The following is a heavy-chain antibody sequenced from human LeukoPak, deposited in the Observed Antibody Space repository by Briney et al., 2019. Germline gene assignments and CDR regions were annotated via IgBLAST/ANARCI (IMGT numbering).Heavy chain of an antibody. J-gene: IGHJ4*02. V-gene: IGHV1-18*01. CDR3: ARGEYYYDSSGYSD. Sequence: ASVKVSCKASGYTFTIYGVSWVRQAPGQGLEWMGWISAYNGNTNYAQKLQGRVTMTTDTSTRTVYMELRSLRSDDTAVYYCARGEYYYDSSGYSDWGQGTLVTVSS. CDR1: GYTFTIYG. CDR2: ISAYNGNT. D-gene: IGHD3-22*01.